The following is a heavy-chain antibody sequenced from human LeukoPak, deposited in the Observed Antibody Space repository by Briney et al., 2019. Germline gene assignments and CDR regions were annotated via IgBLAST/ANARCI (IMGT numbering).Heavy chain of an antibody. CDR2: INPNSGGT. V-gene: IGHV1-2*02. Sequence: ASVKVSCKTSGYTFTDFYMHWVREAPGQGREWMGWINPNSGGTNYAQKFQGRVTLTRDTSISTAYMEPSRLRSDDTAVYYCARDSQAFCSGVSCLNYFDYWGQGTLVTVSS. CDR3: ARDSQAFCSGVSCLNYFDY. D-gene: IGHD2-15*01. J-gene: IGHJ4*02. CDR1: GYTFTDFY.